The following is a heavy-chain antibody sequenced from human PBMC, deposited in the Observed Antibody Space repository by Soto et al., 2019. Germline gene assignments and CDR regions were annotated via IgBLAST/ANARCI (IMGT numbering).Heavy chain of an antibody. Sequence: ASVKVSCKASGYTFTSYGISWVRQAPGQGLEWMGWISAYNGNTNYAQKLQGRVTMTTDTSTSTAYMELRSLRSDDTAVYYCAAAPYYYDSSGYFWGAFDIWGQGTTVTVSS. CDR1: GYTFTSYG. V-gene: IGHV1-18*01. J-gene: IGHJ3*02. D-gene: IGHD3-22*01. CDR3: AAAPYYYDSSGYFWGAFDI. CDR2: ISAYNGNT.